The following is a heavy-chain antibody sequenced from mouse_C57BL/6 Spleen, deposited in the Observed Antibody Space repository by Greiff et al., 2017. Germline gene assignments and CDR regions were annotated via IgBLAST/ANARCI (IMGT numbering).Heavy chain of an antibody. V-gene: IGHV1-22*01. CDR3: ANYYGSRAWFAY. CDR2: INPNNGGT. CDR1: GYTFTDYN. D-gene: IGHD1-1*01. J-gene: IGHJ3*01. Sequence: EVQLQQSGPELVKPGASVKMSCKASGYTFTDYNMHWVKQSHGKSLEWIGYINPNNGGTNYNQKFKGKATLTVNKSSSTAYMELRSLTSEDSAVYYCANYYGSRAWFAYWGQGTLVTVSA.